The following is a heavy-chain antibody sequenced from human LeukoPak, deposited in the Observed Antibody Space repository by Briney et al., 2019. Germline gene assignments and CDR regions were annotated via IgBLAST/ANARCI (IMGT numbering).Heavy chain of an antibody. CDR3: ARSSGYSYGPGGDAFDI. CDR2: IYSGGTT. D-gene: IGHD5-18*01. CDR1: GSTVSSNY. V-gene: IGHV3-66*01. Sequence: GGSLRLSCAASGSTVSSNYMSWVRQAPGKGLEWVSVIYSGGTTYYADSVKGRFTISRDNSKNTLYLQMNSLRAEDMAVYYCARSSGYSYGPGGDAFDIWGQGTMVTVSS. J-gene: IGHJ3*02.